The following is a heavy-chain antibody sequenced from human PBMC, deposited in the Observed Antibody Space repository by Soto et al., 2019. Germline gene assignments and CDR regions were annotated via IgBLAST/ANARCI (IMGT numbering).Heavy chain of an antibody. V-gene: IGHV4-4*07. CDR1: GGSISSYY. D-gene: IGHD3-22*01. J-gene: IGHJ4*02. CDR2: IYTSGST. Sequence: TSETLSLTCTVSGGSISSYYWSWIRQPAGKGLEWIGRIYTSGSTNYNPSLKSRVTISVDTSKNQFSLKLSSVTAADTAVYYCARHTYLLYYYESIGYLDLWGKGTLVTVSS. CDR3: ARHTYLLYYYESIGYLDL.